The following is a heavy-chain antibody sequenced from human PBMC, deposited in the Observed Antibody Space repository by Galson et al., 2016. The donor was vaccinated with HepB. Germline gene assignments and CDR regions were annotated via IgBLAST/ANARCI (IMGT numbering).Heavy chain of an antibody. J-gene: IGHJ4*02. CDR1: GGSVSSGGTYY. V-gene: IGHV4-39*01. D-gene: IGHD5-24*01. CDR2: LYYGGRN. Sequence: SETLSLTCTVSGGSVSSGGTYYWAWIRQPPGRGLEWIGSLYYGGRNYYNTSLKSRVTMSVDTSTNQFSLILAYVTAADTAVYSCARMRWLQLGYFDYWCQGSLVTVSS. CDR3: ARMRWLQLGYFDY.